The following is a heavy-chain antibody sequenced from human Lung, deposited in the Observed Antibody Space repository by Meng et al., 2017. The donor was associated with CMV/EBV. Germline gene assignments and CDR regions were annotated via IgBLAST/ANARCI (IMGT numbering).Heavy chain of an antibody. CDR2: IYYSGST. D-gene: IGHD3-10*01. CDR1: GGSISSSSYY. J-gene: IGHJ4*02. CDR3: AREEYYYGSGRDY. Sequence: SETXSLXXTVSGGSISSSSYYWGWIRQPPGKGLEWIGSIYYSGSTYYNPSLKSRVTISVDTSKNQFSLKLSSVTAADTAVYYCAREEYYYGSGRDYWGQGXLVTVSS. V-gene: IGHV4-39*07.